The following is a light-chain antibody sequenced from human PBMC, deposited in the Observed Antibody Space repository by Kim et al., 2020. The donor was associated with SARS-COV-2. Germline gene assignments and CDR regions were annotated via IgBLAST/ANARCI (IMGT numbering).Light chain of an antibody. V-gene: IGLV6-57*01. J-gene: IGLJ3*02. CDR1: SGSIASNY. CDR2: EDN. Sequence: KTATIYCTRSSGSIASNYGQWYQQRPGSSPTTVIYEDNQRPSGVPDRFSGSIDSSSNSASLTISGLKTEDEADYYCQSYDSSNHRVFGGGTQLTVL. CDR3: QSYDSSNHRV.